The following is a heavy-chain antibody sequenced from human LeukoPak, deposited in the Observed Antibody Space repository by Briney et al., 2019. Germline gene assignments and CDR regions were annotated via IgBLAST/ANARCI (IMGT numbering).Heavy chain of an antibody. V-gene: IGHV4-39*01. CDR1: GYSITTNTYY. D-gene: IGHD6-13*01. J-gene: IGHJ4*02. CDR2: VYYSGST. CDR3: ARQGAAASVRAFDY. Sequence: SETLSLTCTVSGYSITTNTYYWGWIRQPPGKGLGWIGSVYYSGSTYYSPSLKSRVTTSVDTSKNQFSLKLSSVTAADTAVYYCARQGAAASVRAFDYWGQGTLVTVSS.